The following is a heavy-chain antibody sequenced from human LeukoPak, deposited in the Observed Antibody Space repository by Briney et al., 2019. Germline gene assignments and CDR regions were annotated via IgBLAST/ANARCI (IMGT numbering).Heavy chain of an antibody. CDR1: GLAVINNY. V-gene: IGHV3-66*01. CDR2: IYSGGRT. J-gene: IGHJ3*01. Sequence: GGSLRLSCADSGLAVINNYMTWVRQAPGKGLEWVSVIYSGGRTSYAASVKGRFTVSRDNAKNTVYLQGNGLKVDDTAVYYCARGTSTGYYRTEAFDLWGQGTLVTVSS. CDR3: ARGTSTGYYRTEAFDL. D-gene: IGHD3-22*01.